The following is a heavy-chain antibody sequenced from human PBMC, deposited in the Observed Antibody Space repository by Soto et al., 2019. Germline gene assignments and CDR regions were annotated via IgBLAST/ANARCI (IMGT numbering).Heavy chain of an antibody. Sequence: QVQLVESGGGLVKPGGSLRLSCAASGFTFSDYYMSWIRQAPGKGLEWVSYISSSSSYTNYADSVKGRFTISRDNAKNSLYLQMNSLRAEDTAVYYCARGSRIKRYPRGAFDIWGQGTMVTVSS. CDR2: ISSSSSYT. J-gene: IGHJ3*02. V-gene: IGHV3-11*06. D-gene: IGHD1-1*01. CDR1: GFTFSDYY. CDR3: ARGSRIKRYPRGAFDI.